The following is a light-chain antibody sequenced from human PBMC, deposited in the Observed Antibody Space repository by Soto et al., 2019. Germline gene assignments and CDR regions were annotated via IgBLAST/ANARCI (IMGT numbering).Light chain of an antibody. V-gene: IGLV2-23*02. CDR2: EVS. CDR1: RSDVGSYNL. CDR3: CSYAGSSTYV. J-gene: IGLJ1*01. Sequence: SALTQPASMSGSPGQLIPISCTGNRSDVGSYNLVSWYQQHPGKAPKLMIYEVSKRPSGVSNRFSGSKSGNTASLTISGLQAEDEADYYCCSYAGSSTYVFGTGTKVTVL.